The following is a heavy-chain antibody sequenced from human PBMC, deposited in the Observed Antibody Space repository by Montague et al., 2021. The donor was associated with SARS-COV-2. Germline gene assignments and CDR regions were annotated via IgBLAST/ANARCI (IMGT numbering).Heavy chain of an antibody. D-gene: IGHD2-2*01. CDR1: GGSFSNYY. Sequence: SETLSLTCAISGGSFSNYYWSWIRQSPGKGLEWIGEICQAVGTNYNPSLKSRVTIAVDNFSNQVSLKMTSVTAADTAIYYCARVVRGCSGHSCYFDPWGQGTLVTVSS. V-gene: IGHV4-34*01. CDR3: ARVVRGCSGHSCYFDP. CDR2: ICQAVGT. J-gene: IGHJ5*02.